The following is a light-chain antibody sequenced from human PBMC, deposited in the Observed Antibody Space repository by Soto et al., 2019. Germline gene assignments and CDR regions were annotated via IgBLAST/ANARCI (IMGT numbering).Light chain of an antibody. CDR2: EVS. CDR1: SHDVGGYAD. V-gene: IGLV2-14*01. Sequence: QSARTQPASVSGSPGQSITSSCTGTSHDVGGYADVSWYQQYPGKAPKLVISEVSNRPSGVSHRFSGSRSGNTASLTISGLQAEDEDDYYCSSYTGDTTPVFGGGTTLPVL. J-gene: IGLJ2*01. CDR3: SSYTGDTTPV.